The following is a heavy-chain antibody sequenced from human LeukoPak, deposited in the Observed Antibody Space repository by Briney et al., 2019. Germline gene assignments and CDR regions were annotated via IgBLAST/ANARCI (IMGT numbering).Heavy chain of an antibody. CDR2: IRSKAHGGTT. CDR1: GFTLIDYA. CDR3: SRRRCSGGVCYFDY. J-gene: IGHJ4*02. Sequence: PGRSLRLSCATSGFTLIDYAISWVRQPPGKGLQWVGFIRSKAHGGTTECAASVKGRFTISRDDSKGIAYLQMNSLKTEGTAVYYCSRRRCSGGVCYFDYWGQGTLVTVSS. V-gene: IGHV3-49*04. D-gene: IGHD2-15*01.